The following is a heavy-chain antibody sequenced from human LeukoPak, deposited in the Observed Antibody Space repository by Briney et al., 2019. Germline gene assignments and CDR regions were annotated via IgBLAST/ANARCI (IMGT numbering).Heavy chain of an antibody. Sequence: ASVKVSCKASGYTFTGYYMHWVRQAPGQGLEWMGWINPNSGGTNYAQKFQGRATMTRDTSISTAYMELSRLRSDDTAVYYCARGTYYYGSGSYYKGYWGQGTLVTVSS. V-gene: IGHV1-2*02. CDR1: GYTFTGYY. J-gene: IGHJ4*02. CDR2: INPNSGGT. D-gene: IGHD3-10*01. CDR3: ARGTYYYGSGSYYKGY.